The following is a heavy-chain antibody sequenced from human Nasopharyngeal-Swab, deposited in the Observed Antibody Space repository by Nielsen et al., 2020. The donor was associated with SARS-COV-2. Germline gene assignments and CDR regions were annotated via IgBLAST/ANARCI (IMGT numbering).Heavy chain of an antibody. CDR3: ARDLDSSSWYPYYFDY. Sequence: WIRQSPSRGLEWLGRTYYRSKWYNDYAVSVKSRITINPDTSKNQFSLQLNSVTPEDTAVYYYARDLDSSSWYPYYFDYWGQGTLVTVSS. D-gene: IGHD6-13*01. J-gene: IGHJ4*02. V-gene: IGHV6-1*01. CDR2: TYYRSKWYN.